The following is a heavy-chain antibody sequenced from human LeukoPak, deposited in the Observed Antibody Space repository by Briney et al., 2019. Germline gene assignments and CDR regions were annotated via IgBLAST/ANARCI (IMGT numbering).Heavy chain of an antibody. Sequence: PGGSLRLSCIASGFTFGDYAMSWVRQAPGKGLEWVGFIRSNSYGGTADYAASVKGRFSISRDDSKSIAYLQMNSLKTEDTAVYYCTRDAESRYYDSSGYPYWGQGTLVTVSS. V-gene: IGHV3-49*04. J-gene: IGHJ4*02. CDR2: IRSNSYGGTA. CDR3: TRDAESRYYDSSGYPY. D-gene: IGHD3-22*01. CDR1: GFTFGDYA.